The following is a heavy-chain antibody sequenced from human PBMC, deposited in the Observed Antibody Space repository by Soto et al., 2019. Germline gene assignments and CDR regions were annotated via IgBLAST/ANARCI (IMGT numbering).Heavy chain of an antibody. CDR2: IYYSGST. D-gene: IGHD3-22*01. Sequence: QVQLQESGPGLVKPSETLSLTCTVSGGSISSYYWSWIRQPPGKGLEWIGYIYYSGSTNYNPSLKSRVPISVDTSKNQFPLKRSSVTAADTAVYYWARWGPGYYYASKGDYWGQGTLVTVSS. V-gene: IGHV4-59*01. J-gene: IGHJ4*02. CDR3: ARWGPGYYYASKGDY. CDR1: GGSISSYY.